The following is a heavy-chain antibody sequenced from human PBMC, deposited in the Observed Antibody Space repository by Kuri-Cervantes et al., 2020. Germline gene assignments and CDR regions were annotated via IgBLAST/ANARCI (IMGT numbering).Heavy chain of an antibody. V-gene: IGHV6-1*01. CDR3: ARAPIWFGDLNNWFDP. CDR1: GDSVSSNSAA. D-gene: IGHD3-10*01. J-gene: IGHJ5*02. Sequence: SETLSLTCAISGDSVSSNSAAWNWIRQSPSRGLEWLGRTYYRSKWYNDYAVSVKSRMTINPDTSKNQFSLQLNSVTPEDTAVYYCARAPIWFGDLNNWFDPWGQGTLVTVSS. CDR2: TYYRSKWYN.